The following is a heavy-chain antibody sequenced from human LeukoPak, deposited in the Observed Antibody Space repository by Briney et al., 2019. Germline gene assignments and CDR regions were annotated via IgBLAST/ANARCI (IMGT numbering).Heavy chain of an antibody. D-gene: IGHD6-13*01. Sequence: ASVKVSCKASGYTFTSYYMHWVRQAPGQGLEWMGGIIPIFGTANYAQKFQGRVTITADESTSTAYMELSSLRSEDTAVYYCASPAAGTLTPVFDYWGQGTLVTVSS. V-gene: IGHV1-69*13. J-gene: IGHJ4*02. CDR2: IIPIFGTA. CDR1: GYTFTSYY. CDR3: ASPAAGTLTPVFDY.